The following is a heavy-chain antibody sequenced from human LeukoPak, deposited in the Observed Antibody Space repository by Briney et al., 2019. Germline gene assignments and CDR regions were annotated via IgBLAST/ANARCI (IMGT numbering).Heavy chain of an antibody. J-gene: IGHJ6*02. V-gene: IGHV4-31*03. D-gene: IGHD3-22*01. Sequence: SETLSLTCTVSGGSISSGGYYWSWIRQHPGKGLEWIGYIYYSGSTYYNPSPKSRVTISVDTSKNQFSLKLSSVTAADTAVYYCARDPVYYYDSSGYYYYYGMDVWGQGTTVTVSS. CDR2: IYYSGST. CDR1: GGSISSGGYY. CDR3: ARDPVYYYDSSGYYYYYGMDV.